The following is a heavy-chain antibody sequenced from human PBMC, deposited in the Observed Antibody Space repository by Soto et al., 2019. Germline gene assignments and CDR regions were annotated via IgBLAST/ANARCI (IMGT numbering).Heavy chain of an antibody. CDR3: ARRGYGSRWPNVYMDV. V-gene: IGHV3-64*02. D-gene: IGHD6-13*01. J-gene: IGHJ6*03. CDR2: ISSNGART. CDR1: GFTFSSYA. Sequence: GGSLRLSCAASGFTFSSYAMSWVRQAPGKGLEWVSGISSNGARTDYAESVKGRFTISRDNSENTLYLQMGSLRAEDMALYYCARRGYGSRWPNVYMDVWGKGTTVTVSS.